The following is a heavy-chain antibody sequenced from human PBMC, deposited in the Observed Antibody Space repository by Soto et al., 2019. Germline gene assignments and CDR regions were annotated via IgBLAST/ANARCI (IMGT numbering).Heavy chain of an antibody. CDR1: GFTFSSYW. Sequence: GGSLRLSCAASGFTFSSYWMRWVRQAPGKGLVWVSRINSDGSSTNYADSVKGRFTISRDNAKNTLYLQMNSLRAEDTAVYYCAREGGGCYYFYYGMDVWGQGTTVTVSS. CDR2: INSDGSST. J-gene: IGHJ6*02. D-gene: IGHD2-15*01. CDR3: AREGGGCYYFYYGMDV. V-gene: IGHV3-74*01.